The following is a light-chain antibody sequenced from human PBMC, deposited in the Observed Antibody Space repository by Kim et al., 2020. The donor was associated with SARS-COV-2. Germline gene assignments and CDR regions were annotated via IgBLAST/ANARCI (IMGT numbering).Light chain of an antibody. CDR1: QGVSSY. V-gene: IGKV1-8*01. Sequence: AIQMTQSPSSLSASPGDRVTITCRARQGVSSYLAWYQQRPAKAPELLIYAASTLQSGVPSRFSGSGSGTDFTLTINSLQSEDYATYYYHQYYNYPRETFGQGTKVDIK. CDR3: HQYYNYPRET. J-gene: IGKJ1*01. CDR2: AAS.